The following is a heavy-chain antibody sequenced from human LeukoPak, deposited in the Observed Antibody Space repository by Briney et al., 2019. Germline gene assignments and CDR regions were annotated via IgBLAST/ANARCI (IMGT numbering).Heavy chain of an antibody. CDR1: GGSISSYY. Sequence: PSETLSLTCTVSGGSISSYYWSWIRQPPGKGLEWIGYIYHSGSTNYNPSLKSRVTISVDTSKNQFSLKLSSVTAADTAVYYCARREYQLPNDYWGQGTLVTVSS. CDR3: ARREYQLPNDY. D-gene: IGHD2-2*01. CDR2: IYHSGST. J-gene: IGHJ4*02. V-gene: IGHV4-59*01.